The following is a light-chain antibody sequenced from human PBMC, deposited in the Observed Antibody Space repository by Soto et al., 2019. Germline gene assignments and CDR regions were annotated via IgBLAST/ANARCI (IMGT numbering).Light chain of an antibody. V-gene: IGKV3-15*01. CDR3: QQYNNWPRT. Sequence: EIVMTQSPATLSVSPGERATLSCRASQSVSSSLAWYQQKPGQAPRLLIYGASTRATGIPARFSGSGSGTEFTLTIRSLQSEDFAVYYCQQYNNWPRTFGQGTKVGIK. J-gene: IGKJ1*01. CDR2: GAS. CDR1: QSVSSS.